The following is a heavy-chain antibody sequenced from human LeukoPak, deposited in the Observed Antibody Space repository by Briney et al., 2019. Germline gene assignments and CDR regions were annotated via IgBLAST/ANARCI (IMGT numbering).Heavy chain of an antibody. Sequence: GASVKVSCKASGYTFNNNGISWVRQAPGQGLEWMGWISAYNGNTNYAQNLQGRVTMTTDTSTSTAYMELRSLRPDDTAVYYCARARWGDIWTGAPPYWFDPWGQGTLVTVSS. CDR3: ARARWGDIWTGAPPYWFDP. J-gene: IGHJ5*02. D-gene: IGHD3-9*01. CDR1: GYTFNNNG. V-gene: IGHV1-18*01. CDR2: ISAYNGNT.